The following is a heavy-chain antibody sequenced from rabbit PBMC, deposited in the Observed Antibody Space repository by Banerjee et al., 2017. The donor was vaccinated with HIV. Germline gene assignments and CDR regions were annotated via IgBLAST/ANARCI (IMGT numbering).Heavy chain of an antibody. D-gene: IGHD7-1*01. CDR3: ASYYAGYVGYGSEYDL. CDR1: GFSFSNNYW. J-gene: IGHJ4*01. V-gene: IGHV1S40*01. Sequence: QSLEESGGDLVKPGASLTLTCTASGFSFSNNYWICWVRQAPGKGLEWIGCIYTGSADSTYYARWANGRFTISKTSSTTVTLQMTSLTAADTATYFCASYYAGYVGYGSEYDLWGQGTLVTVS. CDR2: IYTGSADST.